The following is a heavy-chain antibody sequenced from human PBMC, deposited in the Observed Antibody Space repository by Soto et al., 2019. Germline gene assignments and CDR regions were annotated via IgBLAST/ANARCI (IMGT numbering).Heavy chain of an antibody. CDR2: IHYSGST. Sequence: QVQLQESGPGLVKPSETLSLTCTVSCGSINNYYWSWVRQPPGKGLEWLGYIHYSGSTNYNPSLESRVTISVDTSKKQFCLKLSSLTAADTAVYYCARLTSRQTPNNYYSYIHVWGKGSTVLVSS. CDR1: CGSINNYY. V-gene: IGHV4-59*08. D-gene: IGHD2-15*01. CDR3: ARLTSRQTPNNYYSYIHV. J-gene: IGHJ6*03.